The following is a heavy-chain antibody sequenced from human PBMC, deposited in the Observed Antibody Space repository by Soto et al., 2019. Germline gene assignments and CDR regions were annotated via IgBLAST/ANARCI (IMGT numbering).Heavy chain of an antibody. CDR2: INAGNGNT. Sequence: ASVKVSCKASGYTFTSYAMHWVRQAPGQRLEWMGWINAGNGNTKYSQKFQGRVTITRDTSASTAYMELSSLRSEDTAVYYCARVDGSDYYYYYGMDVWGQGTTVTVYS. V-gene: IGHV1-3*01. CDR3: ARVDGSDYYYYYGMDV. J-gene: IGHJ6*02. CDR1: GYTFTSYA. D-gene: IGHD5-12*01.